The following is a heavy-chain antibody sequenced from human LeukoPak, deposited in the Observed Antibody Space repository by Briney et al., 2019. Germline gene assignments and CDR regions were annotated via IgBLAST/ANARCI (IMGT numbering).Heavy chain of an antibody. J-gene: IGHJ6*03. CDR2: ITSSGTYI. CDR1: GFTFSSYE. CDR3: ARDPYSGNYGNYYYYYMDV. D-gene: IGHD1-26*01. Sequence: AGGSLRLSCAASGFTFSSYEMNWVRQAPGKALEWVSSITSSGTYIFYADSVKGRFTISRDNAKNSLYLQMNSLGPEDTAVYYCARDPYSGNYGNYYYYYMDVWGKGTTVTISS. V-gene: IGHV3-21*01.